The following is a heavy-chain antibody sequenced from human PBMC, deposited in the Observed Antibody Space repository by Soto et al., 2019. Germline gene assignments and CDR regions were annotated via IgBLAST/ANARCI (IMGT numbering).Heavy chain of an antibody. V-gene: IGHV3-23*01. CDR2: FGVDYVT. D-gene: IGHD1-1*01. CDR3: AKAKGSLEHTGPDQ. CDR1: GFSFSNYA. Sequence: EVQLLESGGGLIQPGGSLRLSCATFGFSFSNYAMSWVRQAPGKGLEWVSGFGVDYVTYYADSVRGRFTISRDNSKNTLYLQMNGLRAEDTAMYYCAKAKGSLEHTGPDQWGQGTLVTVSS. J-gene: IGHJ4*02.